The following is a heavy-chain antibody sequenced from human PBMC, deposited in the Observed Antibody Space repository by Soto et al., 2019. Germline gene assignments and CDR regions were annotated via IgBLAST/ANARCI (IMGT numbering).Heavy chain of an antibody. Sequence: QVQLVESGGGVVQPGRSLRLSCAASGFTFSSYGMHWVRQAPGKGLEWVAVISYDGSNKYYADSVKGRFTISRDNSKNTRYLQMNSLRAEDTAVYYCAKERSGITSGWDADYWGQGTLFTVSS. J-gene: IGHJ4*02. CDR2: ISYDGSNK. V-gene: IGHV3-30*18. CDR1: GFTFSSYG. CDR3: AKERSGITSGWDADY. D-gene: IGHD1-26*01.